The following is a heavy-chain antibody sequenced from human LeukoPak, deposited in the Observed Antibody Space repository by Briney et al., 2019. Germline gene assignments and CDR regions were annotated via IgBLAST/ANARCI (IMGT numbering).Heavy chain of an antibody. V-gene: IGHV3-48*03. Sequence: GGSLRLSWAASGFIFSSYEMNWVRQAPGKGLEWVSYISSSGSTIYYADSVKGRFTISRDNAKNSLYLQMNSLRAEDTAVYYCARHCYYGSGSYDYWGQGTLVTVSS. D-gene: IGHD3-10*01. CDR3: ARHCYYGSGSYDY. J-gene: IGHJ4*02. CDR1: GFIFSSYE. CDR2: ISSSGSTI.